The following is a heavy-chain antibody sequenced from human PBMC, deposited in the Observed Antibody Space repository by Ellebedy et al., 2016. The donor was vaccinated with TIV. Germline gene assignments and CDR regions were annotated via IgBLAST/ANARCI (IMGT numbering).Heavy chain of an antibody. Sequence: SETLSLXCAVYGGSFSGYYWTWIRQPPGKGLEWIGEINHSESTNYNPSLKSRVTISVDTSKNQFSLRLSSVTAADTAVYYCARSQYCGGDCYFNWFNPWGQGTPVTVSS. CDR2: INHSEST. D-gene: IGHD2-21*01. V-gene: IGHV4-34*01. CDR1: GGSFSGYY. J-gene: IGHJ5*02. CDR3: ARSQYCGGDCYFNWFNP.